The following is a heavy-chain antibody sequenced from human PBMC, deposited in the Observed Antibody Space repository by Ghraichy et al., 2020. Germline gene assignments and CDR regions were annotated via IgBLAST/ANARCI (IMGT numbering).Heavy chain of an antibody. Sequence: SETLSLTCTVSGGSISSYYWNWIRQPPGRGLEWIGYSYYNGNTNYNPSLKRRVTISKDTSNNQFSLRLSSVTAADTAVYYCARGLNSGHYYYYYYMDVWGKGTTVTVSS. CDR1: GGSISSYY. V-gene: IGHV4-59*01. J-gene: IGHJ6*03. CDR3: ARGLNSGHYYYYYYMDV. CDR2: SYYNGNT. D-gene: IGHD1-26*01.